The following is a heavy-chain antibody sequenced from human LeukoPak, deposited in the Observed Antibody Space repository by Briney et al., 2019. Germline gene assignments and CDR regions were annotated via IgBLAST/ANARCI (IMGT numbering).Heavy chain of an antibody. Sequence: ASVKVSCKASGYTFTGYYMHWVRQAPGQGLEWMGWISAYNGNTNYAQKLQGRVTMTTDTSTSTAYMELRSLRSDDTAVYYCASARAGYFDWLLNYWGQGTLVTVSS. D-gene: IGHD3-9*01. J-gene: IGHJ4*02. CDR3: ASARAGYFDWLLNY. V-gene: IGHV1-18*04. CDR1: GYTFTGYY. CDR2: ISAYNGNT.